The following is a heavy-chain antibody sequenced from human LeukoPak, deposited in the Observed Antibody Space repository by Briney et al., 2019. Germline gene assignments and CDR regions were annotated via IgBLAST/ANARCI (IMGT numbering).Heavy chain of an antibody. Sequence: SETLSLTCTVSGGSISSGSYYWSWIRQPAGKGLEWIGRIYTSGSTNYNPSLKSRVTISVDTSKNQFSLKLSSVTAADTAVYYCASHCVDFWSGCSDAFDIWGQGTMVTVSS. CDR3: ASHCVDFWSGCSDAFDI. V-gene: IGHV4-61*02. D-gene: IGHD3-3*01. J-gene: IGHJ3*02. CDR2: IYTSGST. CDR1: GGSISSGSYY.